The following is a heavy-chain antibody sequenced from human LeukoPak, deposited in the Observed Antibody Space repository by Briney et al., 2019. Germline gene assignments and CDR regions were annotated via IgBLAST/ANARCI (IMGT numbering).Heavy chain of an antibody. CDR1: GFTFDDYA. D-gene: IGHD6-6*01. CDR2: ISWDGGST. CDR3: AKDIDPGYSSSSLMGYMDV. Sequence: LPGGSLRLSCAASGFTFDDYAMHWVRHAPGKGLEWVSLISWDGGSTYYADSVKSRFTISRDNSKNSLYLQMNSLRAEDTALYYCAKDIDPGYSSSSLMGYMDVWGKGTTVTVSS. V-gene: IGHV3-43D*03. J-gene: IGHJ6*03.